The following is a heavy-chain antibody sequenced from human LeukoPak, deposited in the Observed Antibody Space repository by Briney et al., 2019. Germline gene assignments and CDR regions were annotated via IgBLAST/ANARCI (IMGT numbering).Heavy chain of an antibody. Sequence: PGGSLRLSCAASGFTFRSYWMHWVRQAPGQGLVWVSRIKSDEIGTTYADFVKGRFTISRDNAKNTLYLQINSLTAEDTAVYFCARAANWAPATFDIWGRGTVVTVSS. D-gene: IGHD7-27*01. V-gene: IGHV3-74*01. J-gene: IGHJ3*02. CDR3: ARAANWAPATFDI. CDR1: GFTFRSYW. CDR2: IKSDEIGT.